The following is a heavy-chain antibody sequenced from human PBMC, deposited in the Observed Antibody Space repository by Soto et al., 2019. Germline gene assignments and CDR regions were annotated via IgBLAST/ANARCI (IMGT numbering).Heavy chain of an antibody. Sequence: GESLKISCAASGFSFSTYSMNWVRQAPGKGLEWVSSISRSDTYIYYADSVTGRFTISRDNAKNLLYLQMNSLRAEDTAIYYCARAGFGEFPYYYYYNMDVWGQGTPVTVSS. V-gene: IGHV3-21*01. CDR1: GFSFSTYS. CDR3: ARAGFGEFPYYYYYNMDV. J-gene: IGHJ6*02. D-gene: IGHD3-10*01. CDR2: ISRSDTYI.